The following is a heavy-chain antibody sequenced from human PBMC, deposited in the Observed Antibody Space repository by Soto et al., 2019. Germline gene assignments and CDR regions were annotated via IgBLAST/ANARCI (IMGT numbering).Heavy chain of an antibody. D-gene: IGHD6-19*01. CDR1: GGSISSYY. CDR2: ISYSGST. J-gene: IGHJ4*02. CDR3: ASLRQWPEYYFAY. V-gene: IGHV4-59*01. Sequence: SETLSLTCTVSGGSISSYYWSWTRQPPGKGLEWIGYISYSGSTNYNPSLKSRVTISVDTSKNQFSLNLSSVTAADTAVYFCASLRQWPEYYFAYWGQGTLVTVSS.